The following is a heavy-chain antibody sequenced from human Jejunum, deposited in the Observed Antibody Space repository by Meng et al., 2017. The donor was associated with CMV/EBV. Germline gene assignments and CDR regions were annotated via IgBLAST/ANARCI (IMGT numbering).Heavy chain of an antibody. CDR1: GFAFSGQS. V-gene: IGHV3-23*03. J-gene: IGHJ4*02. D-gene: IGHD5-18*01. Sequence: ASGFAFSGQSMSGFRQAPGRGLEWVSVSYIRDGGTYYAASVKSRFIIPRDNSKNTFYLQINSLRGEDTAIYYCAKFVGYTYGFDYWGPGTLVTVSS. CDR2: SYIRDGGT. CDR3: AKFVGYTYGFDY.